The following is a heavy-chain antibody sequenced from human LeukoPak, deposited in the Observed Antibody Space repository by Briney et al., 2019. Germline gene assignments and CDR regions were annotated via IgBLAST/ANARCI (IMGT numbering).Heavy chain of an antibody. D-gene: IGHD6-25*01. Sequence: GGSLRLSCAASGFTFSSYDMNWVRQAPGKGLEWVSSISTSSSYIYYADSVKGRFTISRDNAKNSLYLQMNSLRAEDTAVYYCARDSSGSGVDYWGQGTLVTVSS. V-gene: IGHV3-21*01. CDR2: ISTSSSYI. CDR3: ARDSSGSGVDY. CDR1: GFTFSSYD. J-gene: IGHJ4*02.